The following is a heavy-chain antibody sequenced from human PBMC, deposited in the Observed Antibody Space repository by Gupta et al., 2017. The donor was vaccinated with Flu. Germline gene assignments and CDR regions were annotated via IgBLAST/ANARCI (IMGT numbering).Heavy chain of an antibody. D-gene: IGHD3-16*01. J-gene: IGHJ3*02. CDR1: GGSPCSSRYY. V-gene: IGHV4-39*01. Sequence: QLQLQESGPGLLKPSETLSLTCTVSGGSPCSSRYYWGWIRPPPGRGLEWSGSIHHSGSTFYRPSLRSRVALTTDTSKNRFSLNLSSVTAADTAVYYCVRPLHSSDLGNYVGDVFDIWGQGKMVTVSS. CDR3: VRPLHSSDLGNYVGDVFDI. CDR2: IHHSGST.